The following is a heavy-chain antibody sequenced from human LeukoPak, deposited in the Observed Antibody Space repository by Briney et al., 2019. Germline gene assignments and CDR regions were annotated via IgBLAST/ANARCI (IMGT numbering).Heavy chain of an antibody. Sequence: GASVKVSCKASGYTFTSYYMHWVRQAPGQGLEWMGIINPSGGSTSYAQKFQGRVTMTRDTSTSTVYMELSSLRSEDTAVYYCARVKFEDCSYDILTGYQPFDPWGQGTLVTVSS. CDR2: INPSGGST. J-gene: IGHJ5*02. CDR3: ARVKFEDCSYDILTGYQPFDP. CDR1: GYTFTSYY. V-gene: IGHV1-46*01. D-gene: IGHD3-9*01.